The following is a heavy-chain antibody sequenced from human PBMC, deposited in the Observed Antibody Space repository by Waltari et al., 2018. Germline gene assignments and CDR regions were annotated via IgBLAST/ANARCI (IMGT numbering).Heavy chain of an antibody. CDR1: GFNFKNYN. CDR3: ARVILRSSEWLLMDYCEY. J-gene: IGHJ4*02. V-gene: IGHV3-21*01. CDR2: VSSRTTYE. D-gene: IGHD3-3*01. Sequence: EVQLEESGGGLVKPGGSLRLSCAASGFNFKNYNMTWVRQAPGKGLEWVSSVSSRTTYEYYADSVKGRFTISRENAKNSLYLQMNSLRAEDTAVYYCARVILRSSEWLLMDYCEYWGQGALVTVSS.